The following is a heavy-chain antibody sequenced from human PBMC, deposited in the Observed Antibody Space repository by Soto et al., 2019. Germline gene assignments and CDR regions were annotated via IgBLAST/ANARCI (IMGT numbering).Heavy chain of an antibody. J-gene: IGHJ4*02. V-gene: IGHV1-69*01. D-gene: IGHD3-10*01. CDR2: IIPMFGTP. CDR1: GGTFNTDG. CDR3: VRFYGSGSYSLVDN. Sequence: QVQLVQSGADVTKSGSSVKVSCKASGGTFNTDGFNWVRQAPGQGLEWMGVIIPMFGTPNYAQKFQARVTIVADEFKRTVYMELSSLQSEDTAVYYCVRFYGSGSYSLVDNWGQGTLVTVSS.